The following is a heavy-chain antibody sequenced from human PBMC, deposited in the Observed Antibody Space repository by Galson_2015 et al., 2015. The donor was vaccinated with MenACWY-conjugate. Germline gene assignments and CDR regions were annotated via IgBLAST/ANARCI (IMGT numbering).Heavy chain of an antibody. D-gene: IGHD4-17*01. Sequence: SLRLSCAASGFTFNCHGMKWVRQAPGKGLEWVSYISPSATTRYYADSVRGRFTISRDNAENSLYLQMNSLRVEDTAVYYCARVRGTTVKTCWFDFWGRGTLVTVSS. J-gene: IGHJ4*02. V-gene: IGHV3-48*04. CDR2: ISPSATTR. CDR3: ARVRGTTVKTCWFDF. CDR1: GFTFNCHG.